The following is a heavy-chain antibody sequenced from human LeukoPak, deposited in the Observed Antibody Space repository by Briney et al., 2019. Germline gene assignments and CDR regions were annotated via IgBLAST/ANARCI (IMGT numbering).Heavy chain of an antibody. CDR1: GFTFSSYS. Sequence: GGSLRLSCAASGFTFSSYSMNWVRQAPGKGLEWVSYISSSSSTIYYADSVKGRFTISRDNAKNSLYLQMNSLRAEDTAVYYCARISASDWSGYGFDYWGQGTLVTVSS. D-gene: IGHD3-9*01. CDR3: ARISASDWSGYGFDY. J-gene: IGHJ4*02. V-gene: IGHV3-48*04. CDR2: ISSSSSTI.